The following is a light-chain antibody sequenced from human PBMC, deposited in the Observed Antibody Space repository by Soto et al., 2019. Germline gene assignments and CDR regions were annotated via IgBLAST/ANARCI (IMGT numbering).Light chain of an antibody. CDR1: QSVSSY. V-gene: IGKV3-11*01. Sequence: EIVLTQSPATLSLSPGERATLSCRASQSVSSYLVWYQQKPGQAPRLLMYEASNRATGIPARFSGGGSGTDFTLTISSLAPEDFAVYYCQQRSDWPWTFGQGTKVEIK. CDR2: EAS. CDR3: QQRSDWPWT. J-gene: IGKJ1*01.